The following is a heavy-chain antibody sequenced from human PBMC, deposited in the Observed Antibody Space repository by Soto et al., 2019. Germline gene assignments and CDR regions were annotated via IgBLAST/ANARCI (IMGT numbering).Heavy chain of an antibody. CDR3: ARGKGGVRGVINLLDY. CDR1: GFTFSSYA. CDR2: ISYDGSNK. V-gene: IGHV3-30-3*01. J-gene: IGHJ4*02. Sequence: VESGGGVVQPGRSLRLSCAASGFTFSSYAMHWVRQAPGKGLEWVAVISYDGSNKYYADSVKGRFTISRDNSKNTLYLQMNSLRAEDTAVYYCARGKGGVRGVINLLDYWGQGTLVTVSS. D-gene: IGHD3-10*01.